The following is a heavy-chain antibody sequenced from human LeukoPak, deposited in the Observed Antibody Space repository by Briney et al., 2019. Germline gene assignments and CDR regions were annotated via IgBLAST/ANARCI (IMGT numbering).Heavy chain of an antibody. CDR3: ARPYYYGSGSPKVV. CDR2: IYYSGST. J-gene: IGHJ3*01. CDR1: GGSISSSSYY. Sequence: PSQTLSLTCTVSGGSISSSSYYWGWIRQPPGKGLEWIGSIYYSGSTYYNPSLKSRVTISVDTSKNQFSLKLSSVTAADTAEYYCARPYYYGSGSPKVVWGQGTMVTVSS. D-gene: IGHD3-10*01. V-gene: IGHV4-39*01.